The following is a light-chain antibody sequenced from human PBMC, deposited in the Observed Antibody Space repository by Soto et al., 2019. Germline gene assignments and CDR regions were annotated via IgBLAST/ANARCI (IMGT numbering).Light chain of an antibody. J-gene: IGKJ2*01. V-gene: IGKV3-20*01. CDR2: AAS. CDR1: QSMTRTY. CDR3: HQYDNAPQT. Sequence: EIVLMQSPGTLSLSPGERSTLSCRASQSMTRTYIAWYQKKPGQAPRLLIYAASIRAPGIPDKFSGTGSGTDYSLTIDRLEPEDSAVYYCHQYDNAPQTFGQGTTVDIK.